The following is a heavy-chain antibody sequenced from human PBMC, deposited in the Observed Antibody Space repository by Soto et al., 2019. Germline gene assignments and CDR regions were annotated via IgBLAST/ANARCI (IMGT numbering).Heavy chain of an antibody. V-gene: IGHV1-69*02. D-gene: IGHD6-13*01. CDR3: ARSIAAAGTSFDY. Sequence: QVQLVQSGAEVKKPGSSVKVSCKASGGTFSSHTISWVRQAPGQGLEWMGRIIPILGIANYAQKFQGRVTITADKSTSTAYMELSSMRSEDTAVYYCARSIAAAGTSFDYWGQGTLVTVSS. CDR1: GGTFSSHT. CDR2: IIPILGIA. J-gene: IGHJ4*02.